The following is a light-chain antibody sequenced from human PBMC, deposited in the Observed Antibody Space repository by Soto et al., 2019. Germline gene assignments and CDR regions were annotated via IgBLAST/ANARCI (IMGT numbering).Light chain of an antibody. J-gene: IGKJ4*01. V-gene: IGKV1-33*01. Sequence: DIQMTQSPSSLSASVGDRVTITCQASQDISDYLNWYQQKPGKAPKLLIFEASILETGVTSRFSGGGSGTDFTFTISSLQPEDIATYYCQQYENLITFGGGTKVEIK. CDR3: QQYENLIT. CDR2: EAS. CDR1: QDISDY.